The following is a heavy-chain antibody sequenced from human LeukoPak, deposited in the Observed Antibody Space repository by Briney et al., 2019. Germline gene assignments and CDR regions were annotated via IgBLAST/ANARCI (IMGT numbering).Heavy chain of an antibody. CDR1: GGSFSGYY. J-gene: IGHJ4*02. CDR2: IYYSGST. V-gene: IGHV4-59*01. D-gene: IGHD2-2*01. CDR3: ARQIVVVPAALILFDY. Sequence: SETLSLTCAVYGGSFSGYYWSWIRQPPGKGLEWIGYIYYSGSTNYNPSLKSRVTISVDTSKNQFSLKLSSVTAADTAVYYCARQIVVVPAALILFDYWGQGTLVTVSS.